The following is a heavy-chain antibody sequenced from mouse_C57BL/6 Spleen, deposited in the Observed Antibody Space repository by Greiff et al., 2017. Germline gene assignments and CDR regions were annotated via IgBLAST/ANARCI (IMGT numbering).Heavy chain of an antibody. CDR3: ARDAPAQANAMDY. CDR2: SRNKANDYTT. J-gene: IGHJ4*01. D-gene: IGHD3-2*02. Sequence: EVKVVESGGGLVQSGRSLRLSCATSGFTFSDFYMEWVRQAPGKGLEWIAASRNKANDYTTEYSASVKGRFIGSRDTSQSILYLQMNALRAEDTAIYYCARDAPAQANAMDYWGQGTSVTVSS. CDR1: GFTFSDFY. V-gene: IGHV7-1*01.